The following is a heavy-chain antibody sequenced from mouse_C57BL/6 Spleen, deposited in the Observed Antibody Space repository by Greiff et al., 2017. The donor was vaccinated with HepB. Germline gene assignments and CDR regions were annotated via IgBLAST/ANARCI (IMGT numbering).Heavy chain of an antibody. V-gene: IGHV1-80*01. D-gene: IGHD1-1*01. CDR3: ATSGSSLGYFDY. CDR2: IYPGDGDT. CDR1: GYAFSSYW. Sequence: QVQLKESGAELVKPGASVKISCKASGYAFSSYWMNWVKQRPGKGLEWIGQIYPGDGDTNYNGKFKGKATLTADKSSSTAYMQPSSLTSEDSAVYFCATSGSSLGYFDYWGQGTTLTVSS. J-gene: IGHJ2*01.